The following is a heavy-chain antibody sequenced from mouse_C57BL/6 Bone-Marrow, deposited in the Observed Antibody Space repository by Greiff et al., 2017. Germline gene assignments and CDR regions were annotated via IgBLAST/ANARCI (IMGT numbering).Heavy chain of an antibody. D-gene: IGHD2-4*01. CDR1: GYTFTDYY. V-gene: IGHV1-26*01. J-gene: IGHJ3*01. Sequence: VQLQQSGPELVKPGASVKISCKASGYTFTDYYMNWVKQSHGKSLEWIGDINPNNGGTSYNQKFKGKATLTVDKSSSTAYMELRSLTSEDSAVYYCASPYYDYDVGFAYWGQGTLVTVSA. CDR2: INPNNGGT. CDR3: ASPYYDYDVGFAY.